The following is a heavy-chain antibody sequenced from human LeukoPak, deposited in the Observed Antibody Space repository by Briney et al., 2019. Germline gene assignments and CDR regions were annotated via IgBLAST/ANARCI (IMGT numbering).Heavy chain of an antibody. J-gene: IGHJ6*02. D-gene: IGHD4-23*01. Sequence: GGSLRLSCAASGFTFSSYGMHWVRQAPGKGLEWVAGIWFDGSNKYYVDSVKGRFTICRDNSKITLYLQMNSLRVEDTAVYYCARDRATVVTPHYYHGMDVWVQGTTVTVSS. V-gene: IGHV3-33*01. CDR3: ARDRATVVTPHYYHGMDV. CDR2: IWFDGSNK. CDR1: GFTFSSYG.